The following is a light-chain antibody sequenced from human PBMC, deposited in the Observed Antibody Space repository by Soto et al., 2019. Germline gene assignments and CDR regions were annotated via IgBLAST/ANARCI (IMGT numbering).Light chain of an antibody. CDR2: QTY. CDR3: QQYGSSPLT. CDR1: QSVSSN. Sequence: EIVMTQSPATLSVSPGERATLSCRASQSVSSNLVWYQQKPGQAHRLLIYQTYIRAAGIQARFSGSGSGTDFTLTIRRLEPEDFAVYYCQQYGSSPLTFGGGTKVDIK. V-gene: IGKV3-20*01. J-gene: IGKJ4*01.